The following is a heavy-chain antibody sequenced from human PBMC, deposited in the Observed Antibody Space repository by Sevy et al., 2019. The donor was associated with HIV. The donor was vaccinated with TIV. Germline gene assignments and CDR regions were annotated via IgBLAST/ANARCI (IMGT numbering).Heavy chain of an antibody. V-gene: IGHV3-23*01. D-gene: IGHD3-3*01. CDR1: GFPFSYYW. CDR3: AKTPFMDFWNDYYSFYFDF. J-gene: IGHJ4*02. CDR2: ISFSGSKT. Sequence: GVSLRLSCAASGFPFSYYWMHWVRQAPGKGLEWVSGISFSGSKTYYAESVKGRFSISRDPSKNTLYLQMNNVRVEDTAVYFCAKTPFMDFWNDYYSFYFDFWGQGTLVTVSS.